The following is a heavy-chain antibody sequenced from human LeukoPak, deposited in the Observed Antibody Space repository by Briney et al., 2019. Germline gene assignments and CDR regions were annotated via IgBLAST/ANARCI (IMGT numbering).Heavy chain of an antibody. CDR3: ARGYDYVWGSYYFDY. D-gene: IGHD3-16*01. CDR2: IKQDGSEK. V-gene: IGHV3-7*01. CDR1: GFTFSSYE. Sequence: PGGSLRLSCAASGFTFSSYEMNWVRQAPGKGLEWVANIKQDGSEKYYVDSVKGRFTISRDNAKNSLYLQMNSLRAEDTAVYYCARGYDYVWGSYYFDYWGQGTLVTVSS. J-gene: IGHJ4*02.